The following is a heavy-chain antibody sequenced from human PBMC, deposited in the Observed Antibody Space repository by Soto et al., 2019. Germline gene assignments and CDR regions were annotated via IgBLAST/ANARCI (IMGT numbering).Heavy chain of an antibody. Sequence: EVQLVESGGGLVQPGGSLRLSCAASGFTFSSYSMNWVRQAPGKGLEWVSYISSSSSTIYYADSVKGRFTISRDNAKTSLYLQMNRLRDEDTAGYYFAREGGRLNRFDHWGQGTLVTVSS. CDR3: AREGGRLNRFDH. J-gene: IGHJ5*02. CDR2: ISSSSSTI. V-gene: IGHV3-48*02. CDR1: GFTFSSYS. D-gene: IGHD2-15*01.